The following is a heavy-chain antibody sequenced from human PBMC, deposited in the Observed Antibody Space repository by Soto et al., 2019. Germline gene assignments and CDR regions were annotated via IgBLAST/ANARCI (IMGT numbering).Heavy chain of an antibody. CDR1: GFTFSSYG. CDR3: AKVGYSSSPPGGMDV. V-gene: IGHV3-30*18. CDR2: ISYDGSNK. D-gene: IGHD6-13*01. J-gene: IGHJ6*02. Sequence: GGSLRLSCAASGFTFSSYGMHWVRQAPGKGLEWVAVISYDGSNKYYADSVKGRFTISRDNSKNTLYLQMNSLRAEDTAVYYCAKVGYSSSPPGGMDVWGQGTTVTVSS.